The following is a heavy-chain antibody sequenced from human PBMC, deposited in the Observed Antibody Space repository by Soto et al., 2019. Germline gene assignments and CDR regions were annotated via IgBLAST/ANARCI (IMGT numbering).Heavy chain of an antibody. Sequence: SETLSLTCAVSSGSISSSNWWSWVRQPPGKGLEWIGEIYHSGSTNYNPSLKGRVTISVDKSKNQFSLKLSSVTAADTAVYYCARERGYYGSGSYTYDAFDIWGQGTMVTVSS. V-gene: IGHV4-4*02. J-gene: IGHJ3*02. CDR3: ARERGYYGSGSYTYDAFDI. D-gene: IGHD3-10*01. CDR1: SGSISSSNW. CDR2: IYHSGST.